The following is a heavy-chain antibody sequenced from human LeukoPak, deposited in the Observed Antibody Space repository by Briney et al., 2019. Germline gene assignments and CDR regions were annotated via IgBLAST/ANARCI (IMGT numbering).Heavy chain of an antibody. J-gene: IGHJ4*02. CDR3: AKGTLGIAVAGDFDY. Sequence: GGSLRLSCAASGFTFSSYAMSWVRQAPGKGLGWVSAISGSGGSTYYADSVKGRFTISRDNSKNTLYLQMNSLRAEDTAVYYCAKGTLGIAVAGDFDYWGQGTLVTVSS. CDR2: ISGSGGST. D-gene: IGHD6-19*01. V-gene: IGHV3-23*01. CDR1: GFTFSSYA.